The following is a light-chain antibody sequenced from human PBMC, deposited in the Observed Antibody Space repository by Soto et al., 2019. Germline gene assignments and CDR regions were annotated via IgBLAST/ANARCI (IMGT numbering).Light chain of an antibody. CDR1: QSVNRN. V-gene: IGKV3-15*01. J-gene: IGKJ4*01. Sequence: EIVMAQSPVTLSVSPGERATLSCRASQSVNRNVAWYQQKSGQPPRLLIYAASTRVVGLPARFSGSGSGTEFTLTIGPLQEEDVAGYYCQQYEKGPPLTFGGGTRV. CDR2: AAS. CDR3: QQYEKGPPLT.